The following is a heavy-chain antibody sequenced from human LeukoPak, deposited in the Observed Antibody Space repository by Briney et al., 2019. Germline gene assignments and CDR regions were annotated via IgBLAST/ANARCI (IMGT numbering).Heavy chain of an antibody. CDR1: GGSISSGGYY. D-gene: IGHD5-24*01. CDR3: ARRSRDGYNLYYFDY. CDR2: IYYSGST. V-gene: IGHV4-31*03. J-gene: IGHJ4*02. Sequence: PSQTLSLTCTVSGGSISSGGYYWSWIRQHPGKGLEWIGYIYYSGSTYYNPSHKSRVTISVDTSKNQFSLKLSSVTAADTAVYYCARRSRDGYNLYYFDYWGQGTLVTVSS.